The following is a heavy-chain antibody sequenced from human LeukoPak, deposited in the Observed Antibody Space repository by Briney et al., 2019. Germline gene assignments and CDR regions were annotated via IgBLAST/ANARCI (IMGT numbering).Heavy chain of an antibody. CDR3: ARDHSSSCQLLDF. J-gene: IGHJ4*02. Sequence: ASVKVSCKTFGYTFTTYGVTWVRQAPRRGLEWMGWISAYNGDTNYAQKFQGRITMTTDTSTNTAYMELRSLRSDDTAVYYCARDHSSSCQLLDFWGQGTLVTVSS. CDR2: ISAYNGDT. V-gene: IGHV1-18*01. D-gene: IGHD6-13*01. CDR1: GYTFTTYG.